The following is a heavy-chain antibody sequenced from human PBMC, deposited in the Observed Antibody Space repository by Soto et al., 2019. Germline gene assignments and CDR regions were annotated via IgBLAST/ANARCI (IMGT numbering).Heavy chain of an antibody. CDR1: GFTFSSYA. CDR3: ARQLWLPYYFDY. Sequence: EGSLRLSCAASGFTFSSYAMHWVRQAPGKGLEWVAVISYDGSNKYYADSVKGRFTISRDNSKNTLYLQMNSLRAEDTAVYYCARQLWLPYYFDYWGQGTLVTVSS. V-gene: IGHV3-30-3*01. CDR2: ISYDGSNK. J-gene: IGHJ4*02. D-gene: IGHD5-18*01.